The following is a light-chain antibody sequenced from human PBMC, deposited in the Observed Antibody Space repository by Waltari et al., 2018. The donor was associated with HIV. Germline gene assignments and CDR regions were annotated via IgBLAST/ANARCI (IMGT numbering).Light chain of an antibody. V-gene: IGLV1-40*01. CDR1: SSNIGADYD. CDR2: GNK. Sequence: QSVLTQPPSVSGAPGQRVTISCTGGSSNIGADYDVHWYKQSPGTAPKLLISGNKNRPSGVPDLCAAARSGASSSLAITGLQAEDVADYFCQSYDRSLSASVVFGGGTKLTVL. CDR3: QSYDRSLSASVV. J-gene: IGLJ2*01.